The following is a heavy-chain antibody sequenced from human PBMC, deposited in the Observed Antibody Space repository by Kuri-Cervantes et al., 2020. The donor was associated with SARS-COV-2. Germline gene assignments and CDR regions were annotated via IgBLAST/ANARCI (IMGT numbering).Heavy chain of an antibody. J-gene: IGHJ4*02. Sequence: SETLSLTCTVSGGSISSYYWSWIRQPPGKGLEWIGYIYYSGSANYNPSLKSRVTISVDTSKNQFSLKLSSVTAADTAVYYCARAGYYFDYWGQGTLVTVSS. V-gene: IGHV4-59*01. CDR3: ARAGYYFDY. CDR1: GGSISSYY. CDR2: IYYSGSA.